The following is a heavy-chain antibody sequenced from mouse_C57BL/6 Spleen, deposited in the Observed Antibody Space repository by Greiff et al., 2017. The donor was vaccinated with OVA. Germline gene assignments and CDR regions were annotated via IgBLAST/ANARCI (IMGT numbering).Heavy chain of an antibody. Sequence: EVQLVESGGGLVKPGGSLKLSCAASGFTFSDYGMHWVRQAPEKGLEWVAYISSGSSTIYYADTVKGRFTISRDNARNTLYLQMSSLKSEDTAMYYCTRGRYFDYWGQGTTLTVSS. CDR3: TRGRYFDY. CDR2: ISSGSSTI. V-gene: IGHV5-17*03. J-gene: IGHJ2*01. CDR1: GFTFSDYG.